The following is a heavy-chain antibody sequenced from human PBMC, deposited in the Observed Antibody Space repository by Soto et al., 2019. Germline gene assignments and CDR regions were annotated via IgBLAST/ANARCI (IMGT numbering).Heavy chain of an antibody. J-gene: IGHJ4*02. CDR1: GGTFSSYA. V-gene: IGHV1-69*01. CDR2: IIPLFGTT. Sequence: QVQLVQSGAEVKKPGSSVKVSCKASGGTFSSYAISWLRQAPGQGLEWMGGIIPLFGTTDYAQKFQGRVTITADEFTSTAYMELSSLRSEDTAVYYCARDAPGAAGGHYLDYWGQGTLVTVSS. D-gene: IGHD2-15*01. CDR3: ARDAPGAAGGHYLDY.